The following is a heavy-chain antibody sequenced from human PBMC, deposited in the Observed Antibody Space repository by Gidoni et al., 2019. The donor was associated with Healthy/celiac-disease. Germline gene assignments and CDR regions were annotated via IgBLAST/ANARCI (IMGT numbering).Heavy chain of an antibody. CDR1: GYSFTSYW. D-gene: IGHD3-22*01. J-gene: IGHJ4*02. CDR2: IYPGDSDT. V-gene: IGHV5-51*01. CDR3: ARQLKGDYYDSSGYNYFDY. Sequence: EVQLVQSGAEVKKPGESLKISCTGSGYSFTSYWIGWVRQMPGKGLEWMGIIYPGDSDTRYSPSFQGQVTISADKSISTAYLQWSSLKASDTAMYYCARQLKGDYYDSSGYNYFDYWGQGTLVTVSS.